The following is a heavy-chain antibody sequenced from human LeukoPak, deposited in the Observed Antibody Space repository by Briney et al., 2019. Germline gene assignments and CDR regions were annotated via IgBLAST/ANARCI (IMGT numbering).Heavy chain of an antibody. CDR2: IYYSGST. Sequence: SETLSLTCTVSGGSISSYYWSWIRQPPGKGLEWIGYIYYSGSTNYNPSLKSRVTISVDTSKNQFSLKLSSVTAADTAVYYCARDRPNLRGVRPTPYAFDIWGQGTMVTVSS. V-gene: IGHV4-59*01. J-gene: IGHJ3*02. CDR3: ARDRPNLRGVRPTPYAFDI. CDR1: GGSISSYY. D-gene: IGHD3-10*01.